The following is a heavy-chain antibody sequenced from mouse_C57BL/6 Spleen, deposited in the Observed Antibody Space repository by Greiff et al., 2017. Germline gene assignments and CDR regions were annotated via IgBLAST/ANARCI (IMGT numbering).Heavy chain of an antibody. V-gene: IGHV5-6*01. J-gene: IGHJ4*01. CDR2: ISSGGSYT. D-gene: IGHD2-13*01. CDR3: ARQGELVKSSYYAMDY. Sequence: EVKLMESGGDLVKPGGSLKLSCAASGFTFSSYGMSWVRQTPDKRLEWVATISSGGSYTYYPDSVKGRFTISRDNAKNTLYLQMSSLKSEDTAMYYCARQGELVKSSYYAMDYWGQGTSVTVSS. CDR1: GFTFSSYG.